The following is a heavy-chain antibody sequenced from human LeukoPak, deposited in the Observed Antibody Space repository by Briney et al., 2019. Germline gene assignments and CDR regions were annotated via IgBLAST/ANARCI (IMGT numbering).Heavy chain of an antibody. J-gene: IGHJ4*02. Sequence: PGGSLRLSCAASGFTFSSYGMHWVRQAPGKGLEWVSVISYDGSNKYYADSVKGRFTISRDNSKKTLYLQMNSLRAEDTAVYYCAKELDTAMAALFDYWGQGTLVTVSS. V-gene: IGHV3-30*18. CDR3: AKELDTAMAALFDY. CDR2: ISYDGSNK. D-gene: IGHD5-18*01. CDR1: GFTFSSYG.